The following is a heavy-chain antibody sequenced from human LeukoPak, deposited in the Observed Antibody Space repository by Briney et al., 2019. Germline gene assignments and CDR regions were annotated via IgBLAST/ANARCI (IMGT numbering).Heavy chain of an antibody. V-gene: IGHV4-39*01. CDR1: GGSISSSSYY. Sequence: SETLSLTCTVSGGSISSSSYYWGWIRQPPGKGLEWIGNIYYSGSTYYNASLKSQVSISIDTSKNQFSLRLTSVTAADTAVYYCARQTGSGLFILPGGQGTLVTVSS. D-gene: IGHD3/OR15-3a*01. J-gene: IGHJ4*02. CDR3: ARQTGSGLFILP. CDR2: IYYSGST.